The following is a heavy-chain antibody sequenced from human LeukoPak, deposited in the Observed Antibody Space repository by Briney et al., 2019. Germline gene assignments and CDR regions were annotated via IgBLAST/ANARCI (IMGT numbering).Heavy chain of an antibody. D-gene: IGHD3-9*01. CDR3: ASPRAGNYDILTGYYNMDFDY. V-gene: IGHV4-39*01. CDR1: GGSISGSSYY. J-gene: IGHJ4*02. Sequence: SETLSLTCTVSGGSISGSSYYWGWIRQPPGKGLEWIGSIYYSGSTYYNPSLKSRVTISVDTSKNQFSLKLSSVTAADTAVYYCASPRAGNYDILTGYYNMDFDYWGQGTLVTVSS. CDR2: IYYSGST.